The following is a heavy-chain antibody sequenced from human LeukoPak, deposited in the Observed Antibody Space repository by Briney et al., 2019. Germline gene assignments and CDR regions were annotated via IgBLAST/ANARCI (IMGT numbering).Heavy chain of an antibody. CDR3: ATDSHRYCSGGTCYSGGWFDP. CDR1: GGSISSYY. Sequence: PSETLSLTCTVSGGSISSYYWNWLRQPPGKGLEWIGYIYYSGSTNYNPSLKSRVTISADTSKNQFSLKLSSVTAADTAVYYCATDSHRYCSGGTCYSGGWFDPWGQGTLVTVSS. J-gene: IGHJ5*02. CDR2: IYYSGST. V-gene: IGHV4-59*12. D-gene: IGHD2-15*01.